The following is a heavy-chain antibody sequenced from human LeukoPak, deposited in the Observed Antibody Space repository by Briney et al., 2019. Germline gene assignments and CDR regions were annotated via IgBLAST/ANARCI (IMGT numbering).Heavy chain of an antibody. J-gene: IGHJ4*02. Sequence: PSETLSLTCTVSGASISSGSYYWSWIRHPAGKGLEWIGRIYTSRSTNYNPSLKSRVTISVDTSKNQFSLKLSSVTGAGTAVYYCARGGYYDILTGYYWGVTNYWGQGTLVTVSS. CDR2: IYTSRST. D-gene: IGHD3-9*01. V-gene: IGHV4-61*02. CDR3: ARGGYYDILTGYYWGVTNY. CDR1: GASISSGSYY.